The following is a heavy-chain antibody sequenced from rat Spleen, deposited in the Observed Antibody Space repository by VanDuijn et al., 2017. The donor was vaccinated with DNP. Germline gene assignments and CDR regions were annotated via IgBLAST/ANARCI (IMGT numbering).Heavy chain of an antibody. CDR3: ATFEGRDA. D-gene: IGHD1-11*01. Sequence: EVQLVESGGGVVQSGRSLKVSCAASGFTFSDYNMAWVRQAPKKGLEWVATITYDGSKTYYRDSVRGRFTMSRDNAKSTLYLEMDSLRSEDTATYYCATFEGRDAWGQGTSVTVSS. V-gene: IGHV5S10*01. CDR2: ITYDGSKT. CDR1: GFTFSDYN. J-gene: IGHJ4*01.